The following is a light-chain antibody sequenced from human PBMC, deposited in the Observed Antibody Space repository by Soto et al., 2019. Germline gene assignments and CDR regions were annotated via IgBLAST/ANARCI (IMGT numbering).Light chain of an antibody. CDR1: QDIRHD. CDR3: LQDYDDQWT. Sequence: AIQLTQSPSSLSASVGDLVTITCRASQDIRHDLSWYQQSPGKAPKLLIYGGASLQSGVPSRFRGSISGTDFTLTITSLQPEDFATYYCLQDYDDQWTFGQGTRLQVK. J-gene: IGKJ1*01. V-gene: IGKV1-6*01. CDR2: GGA.